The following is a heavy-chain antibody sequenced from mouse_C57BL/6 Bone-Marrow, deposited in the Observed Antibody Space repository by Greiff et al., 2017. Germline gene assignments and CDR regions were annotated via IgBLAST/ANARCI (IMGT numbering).Heavy chain of an antibody. CDR2: ISDGGSYT. CDR1: GFTFSSYA. Sequence: EVKLMESGGGLVKPGGSLKLSCAASGFTFSSYAMSWVRQTPEKRLEWVATISDGGSYTYYPDNVKGRFPISRANAKNNLYLQRSQLESEDTAMYYCARGGGGTRDYWGQGTTLTVSA. J-gene: IGHJ2*01. D-gene: IGHD4-1*01. V-gene: IGHV5-4*03. CDR3: ARGGGGTRDY.